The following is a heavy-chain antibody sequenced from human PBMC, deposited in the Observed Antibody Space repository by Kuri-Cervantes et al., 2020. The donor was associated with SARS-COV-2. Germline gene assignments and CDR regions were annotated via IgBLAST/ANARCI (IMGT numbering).Heavy chain of an antibody. CDR2: IYYSGST. V-gene: IGHV4-59*05. CDR1: GGSISSYY. CDR3: ATQGIVVVPAAIGHMDV. J-gene: IGHJ6*03. D-gene: IGHD2-2*01. Sequence: GSLRLSCTVSGGSISSYYWSWIRQPAGKGLEWIGSIYYSGSTYYNPSLKSRVTISVDTSKNQFSLKLSSVTAADTAVYYCATQGIVVVPAAIGHMDVWGKGTTVTVSS.